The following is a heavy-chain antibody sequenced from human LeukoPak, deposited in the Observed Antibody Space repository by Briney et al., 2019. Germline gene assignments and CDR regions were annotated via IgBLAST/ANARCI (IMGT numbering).Heavy chain of an antibody. V-gene: IGHV1-69*04. Sequence: SVKVSCKASGYTFTSYDINWVRQAPGQGLEWMGRIIPILDLAHYTQKFQGRLTITADKSTNTSYMELTSLTAGDTAVYYCATPSRTEDGDYGVCWGQGTLVTVSS. CDR2: IIPILDLA. CDR3: ATPSRTEDGDYGVC. CDR1: GYTFTSYD. D-gene: IGHD4-17*01. J-gene: IGHJ4*02.